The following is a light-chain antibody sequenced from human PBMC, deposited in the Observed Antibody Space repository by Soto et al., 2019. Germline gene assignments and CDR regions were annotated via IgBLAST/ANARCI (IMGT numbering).Light chain of an antibody. Sequence: DIKMNQSPSTLSASVGDRVTITCRASQSISSWLAWYQQKPGKAPKLLIYKASSLESGVPSRFSGSGSGTEFTLTISSLQPEDFAVYYCQQYNNWPRTFGQGTKV. CDR1: QSISSW. CDR2: KAS. CDR3: QQYNNWPRT. V-gene: IGKV1-5*03. J-gene: IGKJ1*01.